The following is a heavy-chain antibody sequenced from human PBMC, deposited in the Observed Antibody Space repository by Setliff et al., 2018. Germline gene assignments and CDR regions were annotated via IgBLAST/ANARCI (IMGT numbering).Heavy chain of an antibody. CDR1: GYSISSGYY. CDR3: ASPFPHGWSGYYGVGWFDP. J-gene: IGHJ5*02. CDR2: IYHSGST. D-gene: IGHD3-3*01. V-gene: IGHV4-38-2*01. Sequence: ASETLSLTCAVSGYSISSGYYWGWIRQSPGKGLEWIGSIYHSGSTYYNPSLKSRVTISVDTSKNQFSLKLSSVTAADTAVYYCASPFPHGWSGYYGVGWFDPWGQGTLVTVSS.